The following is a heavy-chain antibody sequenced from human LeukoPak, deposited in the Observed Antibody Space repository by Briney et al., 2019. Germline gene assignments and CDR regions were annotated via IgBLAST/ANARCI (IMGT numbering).Heavy chain of an antibody. CDR1: GGSISSSSYY. D-gene: IGHD3-22*01. J-gene: IGHJ5*02. CDR2: IYYSGST. CDR3: ARRSYYYDSSGYYL. Sequence: SETLSLTCTVSGGSISSSSYYWGWFRQPPGKGLEWIGSIYYSGSTYYNPSLKSRVTISVDTSKNQFSLKLSSVTAADTAVYYCARRSYYYDSSGYYLWGQGTLVTVSS. V-gene: IGHV4-39*01.